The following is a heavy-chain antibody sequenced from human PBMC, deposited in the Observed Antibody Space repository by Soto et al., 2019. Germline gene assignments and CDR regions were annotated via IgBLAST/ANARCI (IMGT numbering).Heavy chain of an antibody. D-gene: IGHD6-19*01. J-gene: IGHJ4*02. V-gene: IGHV3-9*01. CDR2: ISWNSGSI. CDR3: AIASDWEIAVAGTGFDY. CDR1: GFTFDDYA. Sequence: EVQLVESGGGLVQPGRSLRLSCAASGFTFDDYAMHWVRQAPGKGLEWVSGISWNSGSIGYADSVKGRFTISRDNAKNSLYLQMNSLRAEDTALYYCAIASDWEIAVAGTGFDYWGQGTLVTVSS.